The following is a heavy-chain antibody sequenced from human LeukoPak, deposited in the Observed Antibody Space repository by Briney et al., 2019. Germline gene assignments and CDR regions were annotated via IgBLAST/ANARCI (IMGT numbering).Heavy chain of an antibody. J-gene: IGHJ4*02. CDR2: IWYDGSNK. Sequence: TGGSLRLSCAASGLTFSSYGMHWVRQAPGKGLEWVAVIWYDGSNKYYADSVKGRFTISRDNSKNTLYLQMNSLRAEDTAVYYCAKDQVLWFGEPTFDYWGQGTLVTVSS. CDR1: GLTFSSYG. CDR3: AKDQVLWFGEPTFDY. D-gene: IGHD3-10*01. V-gene: IGHV3-33*06.